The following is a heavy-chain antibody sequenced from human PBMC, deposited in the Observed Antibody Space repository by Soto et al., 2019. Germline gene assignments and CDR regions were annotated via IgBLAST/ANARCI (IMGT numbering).Heavy chain of an antibody. J-gene: IGHJ6*02. CDR3: ARVYYYDSSGSIDPYCYYYYVLDV. D-gene: IGHD3-22*01. CDR2: IIPIFGTA. Sequence: VVQFHRQRLEWMRGIIPIFGTANYAQKFQGRVTITADESTSTAYMELSSLRSEDTAVYYCARVYYYDSSGSIDPYCYYYYVLDVWGQCTTVSGSS. V-gene: IGHV1-69*01.